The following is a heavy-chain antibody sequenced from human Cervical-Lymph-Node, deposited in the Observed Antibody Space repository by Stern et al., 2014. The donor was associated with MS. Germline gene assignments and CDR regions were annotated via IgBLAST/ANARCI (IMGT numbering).Heavy chain of an antibody. CDR2: IFSHAEK. D-gene: IGHD1-26*01. J-gene: IGHJ2*01. Sequence: QVTLKESGPVLVKPTETLTLTCNVSGFSLSDTRMGVSWIRQPPGKPLEWLAHIFSHAEKSFTTSLKTRLSISKDTSKSQVVLTMTNMDPADTATYFCARIPSFVQVGMAANWYFDLWGRGTLVTVSS. CDR1: GFSLSDTRMG. CDR3: ARIPSFVQVGMAANWYFDL. V-gene: IGHV2-26*01.